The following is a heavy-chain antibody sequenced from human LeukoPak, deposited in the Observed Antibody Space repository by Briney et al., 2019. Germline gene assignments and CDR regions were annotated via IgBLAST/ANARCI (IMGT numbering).Heavy chain of an antibody. D-gene: IGHD2-2*02. CDR2: IYPGDSDT. CDR3: AREIVVVPAAISGFDP. Sequence: GESLKISCKGSGYSFTSYWIGWVRQMPGKGLEWMGIIYPGDSDTRYSPSFQGQVTISADKSISTAYLQWSSLKASDTAMYYCAREIVVVPAAISGFDPWGQGTLVTVSS. CDR1: GYSFTSYW. V-gene: IGHV5-51*01. J-gene: IGHJ5*02.